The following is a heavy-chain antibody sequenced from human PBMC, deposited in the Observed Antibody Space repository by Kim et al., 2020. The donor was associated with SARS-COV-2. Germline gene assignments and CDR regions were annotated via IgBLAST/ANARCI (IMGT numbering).Heavy chain of an antibody. CDR3: ARDWFQGYTSSWFPEYFQH. CDR1: GFTFSNYW. V-gene: IGHV3-7*03. Sequence: EGSLRLSCVVSGFTFSNYWMSWVRQAPGKGLEWVANIKEDGSEKNYVGSVKGRFSISRDNAKKSLYMQMNSLRVEDTAVYYCARDWFQGYTSSWFPEYFQHWGQGTLVTVSS. CDR2: IKEDGSEK. D-gene: IGHD6-13*01. J-gene: IGHJ1*01.